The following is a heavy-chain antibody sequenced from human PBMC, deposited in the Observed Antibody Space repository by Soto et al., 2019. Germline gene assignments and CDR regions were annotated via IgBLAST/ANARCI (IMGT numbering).Heavy chain of an antibody. CDR1: GDSISSGDYY. V-gene: IGHV4-30-4*01. D-gene: IGHD3-10*01. CDR3: ARLFSGYYGSLPPYYYYGMDV. CDR2: IYYSGST. Sequence: SETLSLTCTVSGDSISSGDYYWSWIRQPPGKGLEWIGYIYYSGSTYYNPSLKSRVTISVDTSKNQFSLKLSSVTAADTAVYYCARLFSGYYGSLPPYYYYGMDVWGQGTTVTVSS. J-gene: IGHJ6*02.